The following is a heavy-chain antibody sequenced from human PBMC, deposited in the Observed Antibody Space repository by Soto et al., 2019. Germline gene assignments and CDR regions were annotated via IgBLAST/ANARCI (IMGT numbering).Heavy chain of an antibody. J-gene: IGHJ4*02. CDR3: ARDRALNNAAVGMAY. CDR2: IIPMFGIT. D-gene: IGHD6-13*01. V-gene: IGHV1-69*04. Sequence: QVQLVQSGAEVKKPGSSVKVSSKASGGPFSSYVLTWVRQAPGQGLEWMGRIIPMFGITDFAPKFQGRVTITADKSTTTAYMELSSLRSEDTAIYYCARDRALNNAAVGMAYWGQGTLVTVSS. CDR1: GGPFSSYV.